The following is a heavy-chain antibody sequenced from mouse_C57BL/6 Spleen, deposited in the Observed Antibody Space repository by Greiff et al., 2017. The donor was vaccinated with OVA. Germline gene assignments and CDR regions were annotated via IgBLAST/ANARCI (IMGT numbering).Heavy chain of an antibody. CDR1: GYTFTSYW. Sequence: QVQLQQPGTELVKPGASVKLSCKASGYTFTSYWMHWVKQRPGQGLEWIGNINPSNGGTNYNEKFKSKATLTVDKSSSTAYMQLSSLTSEDSAVYYCARGGYDDGYYVAMDYWGQGTSVTVSS. CDR3: ARGGYDDGYYVAMDY. V-gene: IGHV1-53*01. J-gene: IGHJ4*01. D-gene: IGHD2-3*01. CDR2: INPSNGGT.